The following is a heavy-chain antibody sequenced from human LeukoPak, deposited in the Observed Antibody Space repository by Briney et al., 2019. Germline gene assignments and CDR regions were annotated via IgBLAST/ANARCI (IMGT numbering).Heavy chain of an antibody. CDR1: GGTFSSYA. CDR2: IIPIFGTA. Sequence: GASVKVSCKASGGTFSSYAISWVRQVPGQGLEWMGGIIPIFGTANYAQKFQGRVTITAGESTSTAYMELSSLRSEDTAVYYCVWLHPSYYYMDVWGKGTTVTVSS. D-gene: IGHD5-24*01. J-gene: IGHJ6*03. CDR3: VWLHPSYYYMDV. V-gene: IGHV1-69*13.